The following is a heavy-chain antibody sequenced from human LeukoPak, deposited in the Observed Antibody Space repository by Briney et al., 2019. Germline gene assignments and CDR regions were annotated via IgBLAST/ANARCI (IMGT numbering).Heavy chain of an antibody. J-gene: IGHJ4*02. CDR3: RFYTSGAAY. D-gene: IGHD3-22*01. V-gene: IGHV3-13*01. Sequence: VGTLRPSSAASGFTSIDYDIHWVRGVIGKGLEWVSAIGIRVDTHYSGSVKGRFTIASEKAESSLYLQMNSLRVEGTAVYYCRFYTSGAAYWGQGTMVTDSS. CDR2: IGIRVDT. CDR1: GFTSIDYD.